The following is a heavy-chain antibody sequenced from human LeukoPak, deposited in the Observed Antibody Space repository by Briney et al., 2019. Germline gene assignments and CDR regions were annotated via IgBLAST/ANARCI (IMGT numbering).Heavy chain of an antibody. CDR2: ISGSGGST. V-gene: IGHV3-23*01. D-gene: IGHD6-13*01. Sequence: HSGGSLRLSCAASGFTFSSYAMSWVRQAPGKGLEWVSAISGSGGSTYYADSVKGRFTISRDNSKNTLYLQMNSLRAEDTAVYYCAKAHSSSWYLDYWGQGTLVTVSS. J-gene: IGHJ4*02. CDR3: AKAHSSSWYLDY. CDR1: GFTFSSYA.